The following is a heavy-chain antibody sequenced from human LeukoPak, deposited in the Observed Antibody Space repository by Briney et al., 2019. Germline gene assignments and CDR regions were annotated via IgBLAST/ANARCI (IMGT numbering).Heavy chain of an antibody. Sequence: SETLSLTCAVYGGSFSGYYWTWIRQPPGKGLEWIGEINHSGSTNYNPSLKSRVTMSVDTSMNQFSLRLNSVTAADTAVYYCARAYGSGSYHSSWFESWGQGTLVIVSS. CDR2: INHSGST. J-gene: IGHJ5*01. CDR1: GGSFSGYY. CDR3: ARAYGSGSYHSSWFES. V-gene: IGHV4-34*01. D-gene: IGHD3-10*01.